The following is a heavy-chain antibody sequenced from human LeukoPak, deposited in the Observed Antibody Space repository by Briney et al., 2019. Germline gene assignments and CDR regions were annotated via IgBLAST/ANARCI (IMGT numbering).Heavy chain of an antibody. J-gene: IGHJ3*02. CDR2: IWYDGSNK. D-gene: IGHD3-10*01. CDR1: GFTFSSYG. CDR3: ARAPYYYDSGDAFDI. Sequence: GGSLRLSCAASGFTFSSYGMHWVRQAPGKGLEWVAVIWYDGSNKYYADSAKGRFTISRDNSKKTLYLQMNSLRVEETAVYYCARAPYYYDSGDAFDIWGPGTMVTVSS. V-gene: IGHV3-33*01.